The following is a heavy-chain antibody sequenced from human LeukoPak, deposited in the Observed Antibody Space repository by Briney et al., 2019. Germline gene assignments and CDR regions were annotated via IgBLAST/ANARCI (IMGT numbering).Heavy chain of an antibody. CDR3: ARAGGDSSGWYRELDY. D-gene: IGHD6-19*01. Sequence: GGSLRLSCAASGFTFSSYGMHWVRQAPGKGLEWVAVIWYDGNNKYCADSVKGRFTISRDNSKNTLYLQMNSLRAEDTAVYYCARAGGDSSGWYRELDYWGQGTLVTVSS. CDR1: GFTFSSYG. J-gene: IGHJ4*02. V-gene: IGHV3-33*01. CDR2: IWYDGNNK.